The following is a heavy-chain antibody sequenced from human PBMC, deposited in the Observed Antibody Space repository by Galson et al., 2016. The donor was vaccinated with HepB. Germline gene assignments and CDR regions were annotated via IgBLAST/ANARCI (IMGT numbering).Heavy chain of an antibody. J-gene: IGHJ6*02. CDR2: VSYDGYSK. D-gene: IGHD3-10*01. Sequence: SLRLSCAASGFFFSNYGMHWVRQAPGKGLAWVAVVSYDGYSKYYADSVKGRFTISRDNSKTTMYLQMNSRRVEDTAVYYCAKDVYTSGSEYGMDVWGQGTTVTVSS. V-gene: IGHV3-30*18. CDR1: GFFFSNYG. CDR3: AKDVYTSGSEYGMDV.